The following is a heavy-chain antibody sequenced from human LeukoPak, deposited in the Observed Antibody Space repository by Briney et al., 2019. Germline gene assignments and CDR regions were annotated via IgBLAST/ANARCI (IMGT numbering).Heavy chain of an antibody. CDR3: ARANPLYCSSTTCLFDY. J-gene: IGHJ4*02. Sequence: ASVKVSFKASGYTFTGYYMHWVRQAPGQGFEWMGWINPNSGDTNYAQKFQGRVTMTRDTSIGTAHMELSRLRSDDTAVYYCARANPLYCSSTTCLFDYWGQGTLVTVSS. CDR1: GYTFTGYY. D-gene: IGHD2-2*01. CDR2: INPNSGDT. V-gene: IGHV1-2*02.